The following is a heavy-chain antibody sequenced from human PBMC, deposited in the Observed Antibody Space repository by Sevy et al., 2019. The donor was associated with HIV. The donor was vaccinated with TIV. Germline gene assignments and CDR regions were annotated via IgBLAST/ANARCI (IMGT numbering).Heavy chain of an antibody. CDR2: ISYDGSNK. V-gene: IGHV3-30*18. J-gene: IGHJ6*02. Sequence: GGSLRLSCAASGFTFSSYGMHWVRHAPGKGLEWVAVISYDGSNKYYADSVKGRFTISRDNSKNTLYLQMNSLRAEDTAVYYCAKDLGSSGWYVGYYYYYYGMDVWGQGTTVTVSS. CDR1: GFTFSSYG. CDR3: AKDLGSSGWYVGYYYYYYGMDV. D-gene: IGHD6-19*01.